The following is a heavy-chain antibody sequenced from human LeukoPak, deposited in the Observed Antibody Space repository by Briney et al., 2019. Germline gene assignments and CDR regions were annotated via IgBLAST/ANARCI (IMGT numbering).Heavy chain of an antibody. CDR2: ISSRGSTI. V-gene: IGHV3-11*04. Sequence: GGSLRLSCAASGFTFSDYYMTWFRQAPGKGLEWISYISSRGSTIYADSVKGRFTISRDNAENSLYLQMNSLRVEDTALYYCAREWGRWGDQGTMVTVSS. J-gene: IGHJ3*01. CDR3: AREWGRW. D-gene: IGHD3-16*01. CDR1: GFTFSDYY.